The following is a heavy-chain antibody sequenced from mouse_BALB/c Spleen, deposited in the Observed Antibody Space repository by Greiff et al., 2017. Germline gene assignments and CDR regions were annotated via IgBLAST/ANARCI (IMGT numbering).Heavy chain of an antibody. Sequence: DVQLVESGPGLVKPSQSLSLTCTVTGYSITSDYAWNWIRQFPGNKLEWMGYISYSGSTSYNPSLKSRISITRDTSKNQFFLQLNSVTTEDTATYYCARSYGNEFAYWGQGTLVTVSA. CDR1: GYSITSDYA. D-gene: IGHD2-1*01. CDR3: ARSYGNEFAY. J-gene: IGHJ3*01. V-gene: IGHV3-2*02. CDR2: ISYSGST.